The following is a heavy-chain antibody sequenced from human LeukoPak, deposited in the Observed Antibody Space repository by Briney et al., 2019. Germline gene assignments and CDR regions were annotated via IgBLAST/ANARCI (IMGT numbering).Heavy chain of an antibody. Sequence: GGSLRLSCAASGFTISSYWMNWVRQAPGKGLEWVANIKQDGSEKKYVDSVKGRFAISRDNSKNTLYLRMNSLRAEDTAVYYCAKEAGSSPSCASFWGQGTLVTVSS. CDR2: IKQDGSEK. CDR1: GFTISSYW. V-gene: IGHV3-7*03. D-gene: IGHD2-2*01. CDR3: AKEAGSSPSCASF. J-gene: IGHJ4*02.